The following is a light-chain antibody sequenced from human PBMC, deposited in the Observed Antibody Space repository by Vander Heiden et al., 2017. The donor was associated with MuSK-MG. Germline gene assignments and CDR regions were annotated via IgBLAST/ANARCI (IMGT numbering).Light chain of an antibody. J-gene: IGLJ2*01. CDR3: QAWDSSTVL. Sequence: SYELTQPPSVSVSPGQTASIPCSGDELGDKYVCWYQQKPGQSPVLVIYQDDKRPSGIPERFSGSKSGNTATLTISGTRAMDEADYSCQAWDSSTVLFGGGTKLTGL. V-gene: IGLV3-1*01. CDR1: ELGDKY. CDR2: QDD.